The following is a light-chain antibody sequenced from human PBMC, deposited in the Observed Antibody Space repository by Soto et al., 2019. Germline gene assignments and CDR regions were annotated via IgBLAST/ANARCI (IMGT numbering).Light chain of an antibody. J-gene: IGLJ3*02. CDR1: SSNIGSNF. CDR3: ATWDDSLNGLV. CDR2: NNN. Sequence: QSVLTQPPSASGTPGQRVTIPCSGSSSNIGSNFVNWYQQLPGTAPKLLMYNNNQRPSGVPDRFSGSKSGTSASLAISGLQSEDEADYHCATWDDSLNGLVFGGGTKRTFL. V-gene: IGLV1-44*01.